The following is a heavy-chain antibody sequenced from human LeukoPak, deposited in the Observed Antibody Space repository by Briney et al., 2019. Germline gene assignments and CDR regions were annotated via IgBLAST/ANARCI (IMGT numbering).Heavy chain of an antibody. CDR1: GYTFTGYY. V-gene: IGHV1-2*02. CDR3: ARASSGWYHRFDY. CDR2: INPNSGGT. Sequence: ASVKVSCKASGYTFTGYYMHWVRQAPGQGPEWMGWINPNSGGTNYAQKFQGRVTMTRDTSISTAYMELSRLRSDDTAVYYCARASSGWYHRFDYWGQGTLVTVSS. J-gene: IGHJ4*02. D-gene: IGHD6-19*01.